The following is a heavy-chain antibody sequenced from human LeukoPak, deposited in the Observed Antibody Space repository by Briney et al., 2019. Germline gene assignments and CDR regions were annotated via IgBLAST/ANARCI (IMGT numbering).Heavy chain of an antibody. CDR3: ARWQHGPRYFDY. D-gene: IGHD5-24*01. V-gene: IGHV6-1*01. CDR1: GDRVSTNSAA. J-gene: IGHJ4*02. CDR2: TYYLSKWYN. Sequence: SHPLSLPCALSGDRVSTNSAAWHWMRQSPSRGLDWLGRTYYLSKWYNEYATSVKSRITISPDTSRNHVSLQLNSVSPEDTAVYYCARWQHGPRYFDYWGQGTLVTVSS.